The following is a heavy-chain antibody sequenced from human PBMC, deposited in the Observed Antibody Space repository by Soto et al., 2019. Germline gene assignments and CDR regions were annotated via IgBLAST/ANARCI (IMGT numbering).Heavy chain of an antibody. J-gene: IGHJ4*02. CDR2: LNPNTGNS. V-gene: IGHV1-8*01. CDR3: ARRAETNGWNGFGADKYYFDF. Sequence: ASVKVACKASGYTFTSYDIYWVRQATGQGLEWMGWLNPNTGNSGYAQKFQGRITVTSDTSINTVHMELSSLRSEDTAVYYCARRAETNGWNGFGADKYYFDFWGQGTLVTVSS. CDR1: GYTFTSYD. D-gene: IGHD1-1*01.